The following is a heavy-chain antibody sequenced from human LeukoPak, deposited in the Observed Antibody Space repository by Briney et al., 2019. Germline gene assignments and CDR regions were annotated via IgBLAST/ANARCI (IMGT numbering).Heavy chain of an antibody. Sequence: GASVKVSCKASGYTFTSYGISWVRQAPGQGLEWMGWISAYNGNTNYAQKLKGRVTMTTDTSTSTVYMELSSLRSEDTAVYYCARGWSRSDEPHGWFDPWGQGTLVTVSS. V-gene: IGHV1-18*01. CDR2: ISAYNGNT. D-gene: IGHD3-3*01. CDR1: GYTFTSYG. CDR3: ARGWSRSDEPHGWFDP. J-gene: IGHJ5*02.